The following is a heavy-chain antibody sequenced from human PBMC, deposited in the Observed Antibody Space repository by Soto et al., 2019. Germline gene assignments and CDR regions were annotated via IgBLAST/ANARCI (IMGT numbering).Heavy chain of an antibody. CDR2: ISYDGSNK. Sequence: GGSLRLSCAASGFTFSSYAMHWVRQAPGKGLEWVAVISYDGSNKYYADSVKGRFTISRDNSKNTLYLQMNSLRAEDTAVYYCARAHYTYSSSWYQFGYWGQGTLVTVSS. CDR1: GFTFSSYA. D-gene: IGHD6-13*01. CDR3: ARAHYTYSSSWYQFGY. V-gene: IGHV3-30-3*01. J-gene: IGHJ4*02.